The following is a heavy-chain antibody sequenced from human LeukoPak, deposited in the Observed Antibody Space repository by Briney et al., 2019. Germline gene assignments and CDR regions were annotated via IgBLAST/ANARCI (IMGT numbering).Heavy chain of an antibody. J-gene: IGHJ6*02. Sequence: GGSLRLSCAASGFTFDNYDMPWVRQATGKGLEWVSAIDTAGNTYYPGSVKGRFTISRENAKNSLYLQMNSLSDGDTAVYYCIRIRTREHQYGMDVWGQGTTVTVSS. CDR1: GFTFDNYD. CDR2: IDTAGNT. CDR3: IRIRTREHQYGMDV. V-gene: IGHV3-13*01. D-gene: IGHD1-26*01.